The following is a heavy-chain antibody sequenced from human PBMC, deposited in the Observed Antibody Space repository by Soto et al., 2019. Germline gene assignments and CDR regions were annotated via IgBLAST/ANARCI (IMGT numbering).Heavy chain of an antibody. Sequence: SEALALTCTDSGGSMISYYWSWIRQPPGRGLEWIGFIYYAGSTKYNPSLNSRVTISVDRSKNQFSLKLSSVTAADTAVYYCARVPDRWGQGTLVTVS. CDR1: GGSMISYY. D-gene: IGHD2-2*01. CDR2: IYYAGST. V-gene: IGHV4-59*12. CDR3: ARVPDR. J-gene: IGHJ5*02.